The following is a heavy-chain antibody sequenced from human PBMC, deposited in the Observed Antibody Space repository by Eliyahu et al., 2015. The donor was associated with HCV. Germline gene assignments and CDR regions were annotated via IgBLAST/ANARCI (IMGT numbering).Heavy chain of an antibody. Sequence: VSCKASGGTFSSYAISWVRQAPGQGLEWMGRIIPILGIANYAQKFQGRVTITADKSTSTAYMELSSLRSEDTAVYYCTRDKPEGGSVLDYWGQGTLVTVSS. CDR1: GGTFSSYA. J-gene: IGHJ4*02. CDR2: IIPILGIA. D-gene: IGHD3-10*01. CDR3: TRDKPEGGSVLDY. V-gene: IGHV1-69*04.